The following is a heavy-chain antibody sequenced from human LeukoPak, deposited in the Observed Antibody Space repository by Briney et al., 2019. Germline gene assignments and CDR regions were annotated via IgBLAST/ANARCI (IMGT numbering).Heavy chain of an antibody. J-gene: IGHJ4*02. D-gene: IGHD5-24*01. CDR1: GGSISSSSYY. CDR2: IYYSGST. CDR3: ARQGSVEMATVNDY. Sequence: SETLSLTCTVSGGSISSSSYYWGWIRQPPGKGLEWIGSIYYSGSTYYNPSLKSRVTISVDTSKNQFSLKLSSVTAADTAVYYCARQGSVEMATVNDYWGQGTLVTVSS. V-gene: IGHV4-39*01.